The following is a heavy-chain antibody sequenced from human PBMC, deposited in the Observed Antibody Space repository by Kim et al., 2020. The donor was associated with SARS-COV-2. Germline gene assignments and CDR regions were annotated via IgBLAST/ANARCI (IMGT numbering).Heavy chain of an antibody. CDR2: IKQDGSEK. Sequence: GGSLRLSCAASGFTFSSYWMSWVRQAPGKGLEWVANIKQDGSEKYYVDSVKGRFTISRDNAKNSLYLQMNSLRAEDTAVYYCARDPAYSSSWYYYYHGMDVWGQGTTVTVSS. J-gene: IGHJ6*02. CDR3: ARDPAYSSSWYYYYHGMDV. CDR1: GFTFSSYW. V-gene: IGHV3-7*01. D-gene: IGHD6-13*01.